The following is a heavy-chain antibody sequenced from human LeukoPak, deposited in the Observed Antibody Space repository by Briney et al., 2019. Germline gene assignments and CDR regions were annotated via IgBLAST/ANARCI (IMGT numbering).Heavy chain of an antibody. CDR1: GFTFSSYG. Sequence: GGSLRLSCAASGFTFSSYGMHWVRQAPGKGLEWVAVISYDGSNKYYADSVKGRFTISRDNSKNTLYLQMNSLRAEDTAVYYCAKPAGSYYGELSLDYWGQGTLVTVSS. V-gene: IGHV3-30*18. J-gene: IGHJ4*02. CDR2: ISYDGSNK. CDR3: AKPAGSYYGELSLDY. D-gene: IGHD1-26*01.